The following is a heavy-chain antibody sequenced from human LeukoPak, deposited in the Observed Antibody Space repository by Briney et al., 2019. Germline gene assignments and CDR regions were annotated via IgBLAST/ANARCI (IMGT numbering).Heavy chain of an antibody. Sequence: GGSLRLSCAASGFTFSSYSMNWVRQAPGKGLEWVSSISSSSSYIYYADSVKGRFTISRDNAKNSLYLQMNSLRAEDTAVYYCARVGITMVREEPHYYYMDVWGKGTTVTVSS. CDR1: GFTFSSYS. D-gene: IGHD3-10*01. J-gene: IGHJ6*03. V-gene: IGHV3-21*01. CDR3: ARVGITMVREEPHYYYMDV. CDR2: ISSSSSYI.